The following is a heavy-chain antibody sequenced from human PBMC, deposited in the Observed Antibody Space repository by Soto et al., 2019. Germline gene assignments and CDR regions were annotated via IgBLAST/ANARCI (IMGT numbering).Heavy chain of an antibody. D-gene: IGHD2-21*02. CDR3: VRGDKGGFDL. Sequence: EVQLVESEGGLVQRGGSLRLSCAASGFTFNYYWMHWVRQAPGQGLVWVSHIHSDGSTTTYAYSVKGRFTISRDNAKNTLYLQMNSLRAEDTAVYYCVRGDKGGFDLWGQGTTVTVSS. J-gene: IGHJ3*01. CDR2: IHSDGSTT. V-gene: IGHV3-74*01. CDR1: GFTFNYYW.